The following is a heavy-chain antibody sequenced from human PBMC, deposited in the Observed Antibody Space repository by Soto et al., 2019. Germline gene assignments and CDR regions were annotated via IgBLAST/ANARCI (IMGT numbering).Heavy chain of an antibody. V-gene: IGHV1-2*04. Sequence: ASVKVSCKASGYTFTGYYMHWVRQAPGQGLEWMGWINPNSGGTNYAQKFQGWVTMTRDTSISTAYMELRSLRSDDTAVYYCAREGFLEWLLSYANYGMDVWGQGTTVTVSS. CDR1: GYTFTGYY. J-gene: IGHJ6*02. D-gene: IGHD3-3*01. CDR3: AREGFLEWLLSYANYGMDV. CDR2: INPNSGGT.